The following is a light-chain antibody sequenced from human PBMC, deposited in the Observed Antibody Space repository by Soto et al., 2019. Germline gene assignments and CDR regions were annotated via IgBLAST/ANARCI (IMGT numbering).Light chain of an antibody. CDR2: AAS. CDR1: QSLYTN. J-gene: IGKJ5*01. Sequence: EIVLTQSPATQSVSPGETATLSCRASQSLYTNLAWYQQKPGQTPRVLIYAASTRATGIPGRFTGIGSGTEFTLTISSLQSEDFTVYYCQQYHQWPITFGQGTRLEIK. CDR3: QQYHQWPIT. V-gene: IGKV3-15*01.